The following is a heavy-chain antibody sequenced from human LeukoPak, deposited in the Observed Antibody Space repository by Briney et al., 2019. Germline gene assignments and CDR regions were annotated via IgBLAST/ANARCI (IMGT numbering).Heavy chain of an antibody. Sequence: GGSLRLSCAASGFTFSSYSMNWVRQAPGKGLEWVSSISSSSSYIYYADSVKGRFTISRDNSKNTLYLQMNSLRAKDTAVYYCAKDTDLMGATTFSDYWGQGTLVTVSS. J-gene: IGHJ4*02. CDR3: AKDTDLMGATTFSDY. V-gene: IGHV3-21*04. CDR2: ISSSSSYI. CDR1: GFTFSSYS. D-gene: IGHD1-26*01.